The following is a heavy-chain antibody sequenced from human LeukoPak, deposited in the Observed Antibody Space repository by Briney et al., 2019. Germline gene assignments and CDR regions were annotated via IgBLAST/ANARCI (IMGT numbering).Heavy chain of an antibody. Sequence: SETLSLTCTVSGGSISSYYWSWIRQPPGKGLEWIGYIYYSGSTNYNPSLKSRVTISVDTSKNQFSLKLSSVTAADTAVYYCARGGAPTVTTPDYWGQGTLVTVSS. CDR3: ARGGAPTVTTPDY. V-gene: IGHV4-59*01. D-gene: IGHD4-17*01. J-gene: IGHJ4*02. CDR1: GGSISSYY. CDR2: IYYSGST.